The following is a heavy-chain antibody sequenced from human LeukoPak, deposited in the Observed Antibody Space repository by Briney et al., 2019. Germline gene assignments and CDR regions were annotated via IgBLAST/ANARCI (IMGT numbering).Heavy chain of an antibody. D-gene: IGHD4-17*01. CDR2: ISYDGSNK. V-gene: IGHV3-30*04. CDR3: ARVDGDYGPFDY. J-gene: IGHJ4*02. CDR1: GFTFSSYA. Sequence: TGGSLRLSCAASGFTFSSYAMHWVRQAPGKGLEWVAVISYDGSNKYYADSVKGRFTISRDNSKNTLYLQMNSLSAEDTAVYYCARVDGDYGPFDYWGQGTLVTVSS.